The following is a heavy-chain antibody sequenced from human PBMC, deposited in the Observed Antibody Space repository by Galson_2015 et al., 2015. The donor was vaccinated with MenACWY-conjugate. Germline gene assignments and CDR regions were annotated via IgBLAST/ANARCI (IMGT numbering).Heavy chain of an antibody. J-gene: IGHJ6*03. CDR2: IKSQTDGGKI. D-gene: IGHD2-21*01. V-gene: IGHV3-15*01. CDR3: TTHKPDSWGGLLFHFYMDV. Sequence: SLRLSCAGSAFTFSNAYMSWVRQAPGKGLEWVGRIKSQTDGGKIDYAAPVKGRFTISRDDSKNTLYLQMNSLKIDDTAVYYCTTHKPDSWGGLLFHFYMDVWGKGTTVTVSS. CDR1: AFTFSNAY.